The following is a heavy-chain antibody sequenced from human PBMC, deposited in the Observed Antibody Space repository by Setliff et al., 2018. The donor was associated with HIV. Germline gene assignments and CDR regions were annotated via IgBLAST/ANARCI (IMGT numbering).Heavy chain of an antibody. CDR3: AKLLGNGGNSDPFDI. J-gene: IGHJ3*02. V-gene: IGHV3-48*03. Sequence: PGGSLRLSCAASGFTFSSYEMNWVRQAPGKGLEWVSYISSSSSTIYYADSVKGRFTISRDNSKESLYLQMNSLTTEDTALYYCAKLLGNGGNSDPFDIWGQGTTVTVSS. CDR2: ISSSSSTI. D-gene: IGHD2-21*01. CDR1: GFTFSSYE.